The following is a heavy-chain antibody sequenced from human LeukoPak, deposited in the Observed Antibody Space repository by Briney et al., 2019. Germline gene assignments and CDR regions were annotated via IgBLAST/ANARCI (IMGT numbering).Heavy chain of an antibody. CDR3: ARDPDRLEY. Sequence: GGSLRLSCAASGFTFSTYSMNWVRQAPGKGLEWVSYISRRSSYTYYADSVKGRFTISRDDAKNSLYLQMNSLRDEDTAVYYCARDPDRLEYGGQGTLVTVSS. CDR2: ISRRSSYT. CDR1: GFTFSTYS. J-gene: IGHJ4*02. D-gene: IGHD1-1*01. V-gene: IGHV3-48*02.